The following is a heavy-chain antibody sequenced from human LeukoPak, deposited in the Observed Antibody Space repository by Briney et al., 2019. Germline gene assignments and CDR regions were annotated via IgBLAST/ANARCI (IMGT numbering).Heavy chain of an antibody. D-gene: IGHD1-14*01. CDR3: ARGGVNPVDH. CDR2: MNEYSTTI. CDR1: GFPFNSFW. Sequence: GGSLRLSCAASGFPFNSFWMHWVRQAPGKGLVWVSDMNEYSTTIRYADSVKGRFTISRDNAKSILYLQMNNLRAEDTAMYFCARGGVNPVDHWGQGTPVTVSS. V-gene: IGHV3-74*01. J-gene: IGHJ4*02.